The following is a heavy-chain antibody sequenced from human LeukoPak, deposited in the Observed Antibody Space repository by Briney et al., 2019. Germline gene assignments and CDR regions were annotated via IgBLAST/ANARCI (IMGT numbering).Heavy chain of an antibody. J-gene: IGHJ4*02. Sequence: GGSLRLSCAASGFTFSSYSMNWVRQAPGKGLEWVSSISSSSSYIYYADSVKGRFTISRDNAKNSLYLQMNSLRAEDTAVYYCARRWAGDGFHFDYWGQGTLVTVSS. CDR1: GFTFSSYS. CDR3: ARRWAGDGFHFDY. V-gene: IGHV3-21*01. CDR2: ISSSSSYI. D-gene: IGHD5-24*01.